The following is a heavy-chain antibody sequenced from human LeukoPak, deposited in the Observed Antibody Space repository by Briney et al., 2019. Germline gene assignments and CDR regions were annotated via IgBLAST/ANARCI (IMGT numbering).Heavy chain of an antibody. CDR1: GFIFSINE. CDR2: ISRNSLAT. J-gene: IGHJ4*02. V-gene: IGHV3-48*03. Sequence: PGGSLRLSCAASGFIFSINEMNLVRQAPGRGLEGISYISRNSLATYDADSVRGRFTISRDNAKNTLFLHMSSLRVEDTAIYYCARGAVAAPFDSWGQGTLVTVSS. CDR3: ARGAVAAPFDS. D-gene: IGHD6-19*01.